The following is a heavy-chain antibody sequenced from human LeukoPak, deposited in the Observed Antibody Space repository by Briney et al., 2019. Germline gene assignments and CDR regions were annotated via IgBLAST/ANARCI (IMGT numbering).Heavy chain of an antibody. J-gene: IGHJ5*02. CDR3: ARHPDYSRFDP. CDR1: GFTFSSYA. V-gene: IGHV4-39*02. CDR2: ISYSGSA. D-gene: IGHD4-11*01. Sequence: PGGSLRLSCAASGFTFSSYAMSWVRQAPGKGLEWIGSISYSGSAYYNPSLKSRLTISVDTSKNHFSLILDSVTAADTAVYYCARHPDYSRFDPWGLGTLVTVSS.